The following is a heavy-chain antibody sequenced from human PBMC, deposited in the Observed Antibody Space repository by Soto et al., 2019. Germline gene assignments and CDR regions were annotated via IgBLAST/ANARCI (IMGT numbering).Heavy chain of an antibody. Sequence: ASVKVSCKASGYTFTGYYMHWVRQAPGQGLEWMGWINPNSGGTNYAQKFQGRVTMTRDTSISTAYMELSRLRYDDTAVYYCARGQLRYFDSFDYWGQGTLVTVSS. CDR1: GYTFTGYY. J-gene: IGHJ4*02. V-gene: IGHV1-2*02. CDR2: INPNSGGT. CDR3: ARGQLRYFDSFDY. D-gene: IGHD3-9*01.